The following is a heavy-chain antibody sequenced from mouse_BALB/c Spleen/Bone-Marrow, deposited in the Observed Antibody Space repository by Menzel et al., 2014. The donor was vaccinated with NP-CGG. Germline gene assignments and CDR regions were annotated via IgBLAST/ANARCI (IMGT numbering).Heavy chain of an antibody. CDR1: GFNIKDTY. Sequence: EVQLQQSGAELVKPGASVKLSCTASGFNIKDTYMHWVKQRPEQGLEWIGRIDPANGNTKYDPKFQGKATITADTSSNTAFLQLSSLTSEDTAVYYCVSYYYGRAWFAYWGQGTLVTVSA. V-gene: IGHV14-3*02. J-gene: IGHJ3*01. D-gene: IGHD1-1*01. CDR2: IDPANGNT. CDR3: VSYYYGRAWFAY.